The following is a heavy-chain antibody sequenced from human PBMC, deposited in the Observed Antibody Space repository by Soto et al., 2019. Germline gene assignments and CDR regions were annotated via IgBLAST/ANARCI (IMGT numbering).Heavy chain of an antibody. CDR3: AKGRGKAARMPYFDY. V-gene: IGHV3-23*01. CDR2: ISGSGGST. CDR1: GFTFSSYA. Sequence: GGSLRLSCAASGFTFSSYAMSWVRQAPRKGLEWVSAISGSGGSTYYADSVKGRFTISRDNSKNTLYLQMNSLRAEDTAVYYCAKGRGKAARMPYFDYWGQGTLVNVSS. D-gene: IGHD6-6*01. J-gene: IGHJ4*02.